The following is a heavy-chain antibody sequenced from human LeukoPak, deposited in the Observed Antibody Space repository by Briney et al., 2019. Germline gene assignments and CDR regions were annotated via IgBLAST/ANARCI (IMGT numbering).Heavy chain of an antibody. J-gene: IGHJ5*02. CDR1: GYTFTDYY. Sequence: ASVKVSCKASGYTFTDYYLHWVRQAPGQGLEWVGWIHPNSGATHYAQKFQGRVTMTRDTSISTAYMELSRLRSDDTAMYYCARDKLGLGELSLYDQWGQGTLVAVFS. D-gene: IGHD3-16*02. CDR2: IHPNSGAT. V-gene: IGHV1-2*02. CDR3: ARDKLGLGELSLYDQ.